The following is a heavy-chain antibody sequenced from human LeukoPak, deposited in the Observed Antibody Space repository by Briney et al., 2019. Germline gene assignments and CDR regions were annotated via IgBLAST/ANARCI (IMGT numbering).Heavy chain of an antibody. V-gene: IGHV3-23*01. J-gene: IGHJ4*02. CDR1: GFTFSRYG. CDR3: AKALRSMVRGVTTCDY. CDR2: ISGRGGST. D-gene: IGHD3-10*01. Sequence: GGSLRLSCAASGFTFSRYGMSWVRQAPGKGLGWVSEISGRGGSTYYADSEKGRFTIYRDNSKTTLYLHMNSLSAEDTAVYYCAKALRSMVRGVTTCDYWGQGTLVTVSS.